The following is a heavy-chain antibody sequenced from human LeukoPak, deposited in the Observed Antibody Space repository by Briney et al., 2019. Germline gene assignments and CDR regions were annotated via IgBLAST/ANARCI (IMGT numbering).Heavy chain of an antibody. V-gene: IGHV3-7*03. Sequence: RAGGSLRLSCAASGFTFSSYWMSWVRQAPGKGLEWVANIKQDGSEKYYVDSVKGRFTISRDNAKNSLYLQMNGLRAEDTAVYYCARFLGYYYSSGPGNFDYWGQGTLVTVSS. D-gene: IGHD3-22*01. CDR1: GFTFSSYW. CDR2: IKQDGSEK. CDR3: ARFLGYYYSSGPGNFDY. J-gene: IGHJ4*02.